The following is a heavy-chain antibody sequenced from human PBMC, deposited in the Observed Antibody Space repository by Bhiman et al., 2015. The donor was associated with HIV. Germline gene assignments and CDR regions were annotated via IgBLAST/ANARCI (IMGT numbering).Heavy chain of an antibody. V-gene: IGHV3-7*03. CDR2: IKQDGSEG. D-gene: IGHD1-26*01. Sequence: EVQLVESGGGWVQPGGSRRLSCEASGFTFSDYSLIWVRQAPGKGLEWVANIKQDGSEGYYVGSVKGRFTISRDNAKSSLYLQMHSLRAEDTAVYYCARESRSPNCWGQGTLVIVSS. J-gene: IGHJ4*02. CDR1: GFTFSDYS. CDR3: ARESRSPNC.